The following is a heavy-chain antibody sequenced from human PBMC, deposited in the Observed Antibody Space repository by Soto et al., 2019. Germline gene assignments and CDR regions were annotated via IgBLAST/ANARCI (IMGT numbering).Heavy chain of an antibody. CDR2: IYTDDNI. J-gene: IGHJ6*02. CDR3: ATELIAKYGMDV. Sequence: EVQLVESGGGLVQPGGSLRLSCAASGFTVSGNYVTWVRQAPGKGLEWVSVIYTDDNIYYADSVTGRFTISRDNSKNTFYLQMNRLRVEDTAVYYCATELIAKYGMDVWGQGTTVTLSS. D-gene: IGHD2-21*01. CDR1: GFTVSGNY. V-gene: IGHV3-53*01.